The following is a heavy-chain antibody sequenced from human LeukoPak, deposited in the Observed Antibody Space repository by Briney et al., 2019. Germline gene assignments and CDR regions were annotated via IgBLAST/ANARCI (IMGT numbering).Heavy chain of an antibody. CDR2: IYYSGST. D-gene: IGHD3-22*01. CDR1: GGSISSYY. V-gene: IGHV4-59*08. Sequence: SETLSLTCTVSGGSISSYYWSWIRQPPGKGLEWIGYIYYSGSTNYNPSLKSRVTISVDTSKNQFSLKLSSVTAADTVVYYCARLGGDYYDNSSLNYWGQGTLVTVSS. CDR3: ARLGGDYYDNSSLNY. J-gene: IGHJ4*02.